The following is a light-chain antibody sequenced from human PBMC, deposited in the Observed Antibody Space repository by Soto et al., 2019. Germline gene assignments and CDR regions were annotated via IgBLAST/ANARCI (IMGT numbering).Light chain of an antibody. CDR3: QQRSNWPRIT. Sequence: ELVLTQSPATLSLSPGARATLSCRASQSVSSYLAWYQQKPGQAPRLLIYDASNRATGSPARFSGSGSGTDCTLAISSLEPEDFAVYYCQQRSNWPRITFGQGTRLEIK. CDR2: DAS. V-gene: IGKV3-11*01. CDR1: QSVSSY. J-gene: IGKJ5*01.